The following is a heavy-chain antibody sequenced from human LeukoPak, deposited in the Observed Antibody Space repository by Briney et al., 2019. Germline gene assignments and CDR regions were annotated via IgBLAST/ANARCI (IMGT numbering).Heavy chain of an antibody. CDR2: ITSTGDST. CDR1: GFTFSNYA. Sequence: GGSLRLSCAASGFTFSNYAMRWVRQAPGKGLEWVSTITSTGDSTYYADSVKGRFTISRDNSKNTLYLQMNSLRAEDTAVYYCAKVLRYFMDFWGQGTTVTVSS. CDR3: AKVLRYFMDF. D-gene: IGHD3-9*01. V-gene: IGHV3-23*01. J-gene: IGHJ6*02.